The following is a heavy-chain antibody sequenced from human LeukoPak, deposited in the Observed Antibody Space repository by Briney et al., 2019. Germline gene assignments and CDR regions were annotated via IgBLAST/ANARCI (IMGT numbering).Heavy chain of an antibody. CDR1: GFTVSSNY. CDR3: ARSRIQLWLRASDDAFDI. Sequence: GGSLRLSCAASGFTVSSNYMSWVRQAPGKGLEWVSVIYSGGSTYYADSVKGRFTISRDNSKNTLYLQMNSLRAEDTAVYCCARSRIQLWLRASDDAFDIWGQGTMVTVSS. D-gene: IGHD5-18*01. V-gene: IGHV3-53*01. J-gene: IGHJ3*02. CDR2: IYSGGST.